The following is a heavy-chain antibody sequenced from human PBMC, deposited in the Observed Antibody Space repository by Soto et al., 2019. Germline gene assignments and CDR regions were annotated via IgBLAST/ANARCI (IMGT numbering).Heavy chain of an antibody. D-gene: IGHD2-15*01. CDR2: IYSGSNT. CDR1: GFTVSSNY. CDR3: ARDIARDDYYFYGLDV. J-gene: IGHJ6*02. V-gene: IGHV3-53*04. Sequence: EVQLVESGGGLVPPGVSLRLSCEASGFTVSSNYMSWVRQAPGTGLEWVAAIYSGSNTYYADSVKGRFTLSRHKSKNMLYLQMDGLRPEDTAVYDCARDIARDDYYFYGLDVWGQGTTVTVSS.